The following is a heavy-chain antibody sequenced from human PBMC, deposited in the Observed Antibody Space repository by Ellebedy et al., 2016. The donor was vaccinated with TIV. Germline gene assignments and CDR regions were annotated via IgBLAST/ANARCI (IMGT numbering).Heavy chain of an antibody. J-gene: IGHJ4*02. CDR2: LSSDHKVA. CDR1: GFAFGHYW. D-gene: IGHD3-16*02. Sequence: GGSLRLXXAASGFAFGHYWMHWVRQAPGKGLVWVSRLSSDHKVAGYADSVKGRFTISRDNARNTLYLQMDSLRAEDTAVYYCARDSGSYPFDYWGLGALVTVSS. V-gene: IGHV3-74*01. CDR3: ARDSGSYPFDY.